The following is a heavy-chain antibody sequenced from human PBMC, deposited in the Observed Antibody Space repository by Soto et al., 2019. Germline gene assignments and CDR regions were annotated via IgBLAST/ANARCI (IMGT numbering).Heavy chain of an antibody. Sequence: SETLSLSCTAYGGDTIGYDWTLTQQHAGKGLEWIGRIYSSGSTKYNPSLQSRVTMSLDTSKNQFSLILSSVTAADTAVFYCARGKRFTDWFDPWGQETSVTLSS. J-gene: IGHJ5*02. CDR1: GGDTIGYD. D-gene: IGHD3-3*01. V-gene: IGHV4-4*07. CDR2: IYSSGST. CDR3: ARGKRFTDWFDP.